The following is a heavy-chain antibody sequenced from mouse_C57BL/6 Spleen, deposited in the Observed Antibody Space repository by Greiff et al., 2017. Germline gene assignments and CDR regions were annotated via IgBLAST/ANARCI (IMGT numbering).Heavy chain of an antibody. J-gene: IGHJ1*03. D-gene: IGHD1-1*02. CDR1: GYTFTSYW. Sequence: QVQLQQPGAELVRPGSSVKLSCKASGYTFTSYWMDWVKQRPGQGLEWIGNIYPSDSETHYTQKFKDKATLTVDKSSSTAYMQLSSLTSEDSAGQSSARGGTPEVGGGADVWGTETTVT. V-gene: IGHV1-61*01. CDR2: IYPSDSET. CDR3: ARGGTPEVGGGADV.